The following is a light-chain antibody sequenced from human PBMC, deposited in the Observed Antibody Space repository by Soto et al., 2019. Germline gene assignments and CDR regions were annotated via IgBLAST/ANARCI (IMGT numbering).Light chain of an antibody. CDR3: QQYNDWPIT. V-gene: IGKV3-15*01. Sequence: IVLTQSPATLSVSPGERATLSCRASQSVSGDLAWYHHKPGQPPRLPIYDASTRALDTPARFAGSGSGTEFTLTISSLQSEDFAVYFCQQYNDWPITFGQGTRLEIK. CDR2: DAS. J-gene: IGKJ5*01. CDR1: QSVSGD.